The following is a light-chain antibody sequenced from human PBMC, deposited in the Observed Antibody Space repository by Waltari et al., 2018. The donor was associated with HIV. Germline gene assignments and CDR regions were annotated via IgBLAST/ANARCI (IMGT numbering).Light chain of an antibody. CDR1: QSILYSSNNKNY. CDR3: QQYVSTPLT. J-gene: IGKJ4*01. V-gene: IGKV4-1*01. Sequence: DIVMIQSPDSLAVALGERATIHCNTSQSILYSSNNKNYLSCNQQKPGQPPKLPIYWASTRESGVPDRFGGSGYGAAFTLSIGSLQAENVAVYYCQQYVSTPLTFGGGTKVEIK. CDR2: WAS.